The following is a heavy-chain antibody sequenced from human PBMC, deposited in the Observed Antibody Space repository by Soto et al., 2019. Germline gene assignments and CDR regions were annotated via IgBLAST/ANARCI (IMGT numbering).Heavy chain of an antibody. V-gene: IGHV6-1*01. CDR2: TYYRSRWYN. CDR3: AGTTSHYWYYMDV. J-gene: IGHJ6*03. Sequence: SPTLSLTCAISGDSVSSNNAAWNWIRQSLSRGLEWLGRTYYRSRWYNDYAVSVKSRITVNPDTSKNQFSLQLTSVTPEDTAVYYCAGTTSHYWYYMDVWGKGTTVTVSS. CDR1: GDSVSSNNAA. D-gene: IGHD1-7*01.